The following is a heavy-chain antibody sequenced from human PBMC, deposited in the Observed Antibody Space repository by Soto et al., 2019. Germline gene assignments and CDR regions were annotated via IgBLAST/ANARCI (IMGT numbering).Heavy chain of an antibody. D-gene: IGHD1-26*01. CDR1: GYTFTSSG. CDR3: ATSSGSYDYYYYSGMDV. CDR2: ISAYNGNT. Sequence: ASVKVSCKASGYTFTSSGISWVRQAPGQGLEWMGWISAYNGNTNYAQKLRGRVTMTTDTSTSTAYMELRSLRSDDTAVYYCATSSGSYDYYYYSGMDVWGQATTVTGSS. J-gene: IGHJ6*02. V-gene: IGHV1-18*01.